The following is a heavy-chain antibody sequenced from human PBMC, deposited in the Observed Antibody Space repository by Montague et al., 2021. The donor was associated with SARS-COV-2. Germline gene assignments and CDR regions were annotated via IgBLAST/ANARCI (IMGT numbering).Heavy chain of an antibody. V-gene: IGHV3-72*01. J-gene: IGHJ3*02. CDR2: IRNKHYSYTT. D-gene: IGHD5-24*01. Sequence: SLRLSCAASGFTFSDYYMDWVRQAPGKGLEWVGRIRNKHYSYTTQYAASVKGRFIISRDDSESLLHLQMNSLEIEDTAVYFCARRCVSDGFDIWGQGTMVTVSS. CDR3: ARRCVSDGFDI. CDR1: GFTFSDYY.